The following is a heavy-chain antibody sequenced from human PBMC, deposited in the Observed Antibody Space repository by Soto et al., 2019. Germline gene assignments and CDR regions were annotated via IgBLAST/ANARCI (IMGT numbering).Heavy chain of an antibody. Sequence: QVQLVESGGGVVQPGTSLRVSCVGSGFTFRSYVIHWVRQAPGKGLEWVALTSYDGSDKYYGDSVRGRFTICRDNSRNTMDLQMDSLRLEDTALYYCARWGTTGGLDVWGQGTLVSVSS. J-gene: IGHJ1*01. D-gene: IGHD4-17*01. V-gene: IGHV3-30*19. CDR2: TSYDGSDK. CDR3: ARWGTTGGLDV. CDR1: GFTFRSYV.